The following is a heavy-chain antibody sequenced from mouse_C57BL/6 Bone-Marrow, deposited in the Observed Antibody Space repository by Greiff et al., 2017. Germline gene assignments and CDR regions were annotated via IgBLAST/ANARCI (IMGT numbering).Heavy chain of an antibody. CDR1: GYTFTSYW. CDR3: ARLGWFVDY. CDR2: IDPSDSYT. D-gene: IGHD2-3*01. Sequence: QVQLQQPGAELVMPGASVKLSCKASGYTFTSYWMHWVKQRPGQGLEWIGEIDPSDSYTNYNQKFKGKSTLTVDKSSSTAYMQLRSLTSEDSAVYYCARLGWFVDYWGQGTTLTVSS. J-gene: IGHJ2*01. V-gene: IGHV1-69*01.